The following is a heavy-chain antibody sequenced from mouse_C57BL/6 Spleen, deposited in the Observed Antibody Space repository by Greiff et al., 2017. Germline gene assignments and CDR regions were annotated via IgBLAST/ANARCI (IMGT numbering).Heavy chain of an antibody. Sequence: EVQLQESGGDLVKPGGSLKLSCAASGFTFSSYGMSWVRQTPDKRLEWVATISSGGSYTYYPDSVKGRFTISRDNAKNTQYLQMSSLKSEDTAMYYCAREGARDWDGAQAMDYRGQGTSGTVSS. CDR1: GFTFSSYG. J-gene: IGHJ4*01. CDR2: ISSGGSYT. CDR3: AREGARDWDGAQAMDY. V-gene: IGHV5-6*01. D-gene: IGHD4-1*01.